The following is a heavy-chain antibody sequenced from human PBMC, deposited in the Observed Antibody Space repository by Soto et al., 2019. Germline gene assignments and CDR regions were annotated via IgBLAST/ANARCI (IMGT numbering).Heavy chain of an antibody. CDR3: ARSRRGAYISGWYSTSGCNNYGIWF. V-gene: IGHV5-51*01. J-gene: IGHJ6*04. D-gene: IGHD6-19*01. Sequence: PGLLLQISWKASGYSFTTYWIGCVRQTTGKDLEWMGIIYPCDSDTKYSPSLQGQVTISADTSISTAYLQWTSLKASDTAMYYCARSRRGAYISGWYSTSGCNNYGIWFWVRGSRVAASS. CDR1: GYSFTTYW. CDR2: IYPCDSDT.